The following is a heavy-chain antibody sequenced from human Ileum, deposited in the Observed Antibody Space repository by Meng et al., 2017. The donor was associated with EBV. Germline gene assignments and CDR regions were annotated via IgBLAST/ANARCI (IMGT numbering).Heavy chain of an antibody. CDR2: ISANNGDR. J-gene: IGHJ4*02. CDR3: ARKPTSAALDY. CDR1: GFTFTNYG. D-gene: IGHD6-13*01. V-gene: IGHV1-18*01. Sequence: QVHLLQVGAEVTTPGASVKVSCKASGFTFTNYGFTWVRQAPGQGLEWMGWISANNGDRHYAQKFQDRVTLTTDGYTPTVYMELRSLRSDDTAVYFCARKPTSAALDYWGQGTLVTVS.